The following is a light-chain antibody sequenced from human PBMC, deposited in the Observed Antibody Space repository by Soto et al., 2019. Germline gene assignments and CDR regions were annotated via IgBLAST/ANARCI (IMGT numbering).Light chain of an antibody. CDR1: SSGFDTYNS. CDR3: SAYERGPLFV. V-gene: IGLV2-14*01. Sequence: QSVLTQPASVSGSPGQSITVSCTGTSSGFDTYNSVSWYQQHPGKAPRLIIYEVSNRPSGVSNRFSGSKSGNTASLTISGLQAEDEAEYYCSAYERGPLFVFGSGTNVTVL. CDR2: EVS. J-gene: IGLJ1*01.